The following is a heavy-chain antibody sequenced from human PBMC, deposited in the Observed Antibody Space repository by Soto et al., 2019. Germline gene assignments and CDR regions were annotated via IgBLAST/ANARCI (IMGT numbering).Heavy chain of an antibody. CDR3: AKERREVVSGTGDS. V-gene: IGHV3-23*01. CDR2: ISSSGSRT. J-gene: IGHJ4*02. CDR1: GFNFKTYA. Sequence: EVQLLESGGGLVQPGGSRRLSCAASGFNFKTYAMSWVGQAPGRGLEWVSAISSSGSRTYYADSVKGRFTISRDNSKNALFLEMNSLRAEDTALYYCAKERREVVSGTGDSWGRGTLVTVSS. D-gene: IGHD6-19*01.